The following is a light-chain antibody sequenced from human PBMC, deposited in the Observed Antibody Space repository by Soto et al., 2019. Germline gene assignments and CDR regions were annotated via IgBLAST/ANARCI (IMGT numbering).Light chain of an antibody. Sequence: EIVLTQYPATLSFSPGERATLSCRASQSLSSYLAWYQQKPGQAPRLLIYDASNRATGIPARFSGSGSGTDFTLTISSLEPEDFAVYYCQQRTNWLTFGGGTKVDIK. CDR1: QSLSSY. CDR2: DAS. J-gene: IGKJ4*01. V-gene: IGKV3-11*01. CDR3: QQRTNWLT.